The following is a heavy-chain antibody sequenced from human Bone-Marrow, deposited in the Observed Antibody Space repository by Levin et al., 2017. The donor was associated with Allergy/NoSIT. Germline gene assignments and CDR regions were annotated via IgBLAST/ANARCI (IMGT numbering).Heavy chain of an antibody. CDR1: GFTLSSYG. Sequence: GGSLRLSCAVSGFTLSSYGMHWVRQAPGKGLEWVAFIWFDGSKTYYADSVKGRFTISRDSSKLYLQMNSLRDEDTAVYYCVRDLSFATDWPGYWGQGTLVTVSS. D-gene: IGHD3-9*01. J-gene: IGHJ4*02. V-gene: IGHV3-33*01. CDR2: IWFDGSKT. CDR3: VRDLSFATDWPGY.